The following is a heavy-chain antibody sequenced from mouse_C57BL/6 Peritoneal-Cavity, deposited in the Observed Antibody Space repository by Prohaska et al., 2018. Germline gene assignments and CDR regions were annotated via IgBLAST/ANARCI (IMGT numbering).Heavy chain of an antibody. CDR2: INPNNGGT. Sequence: HGKSLEWIGDINPNNGGTSYYQKFKGKATLTVDKYSSTAYMELRSLTSEDSAVYYCARFYYGSRYFYAMDYWGQVTSVTVSS. J-gene: IGHJ4*01. CDR3: ARFYYGSRYFYAMDY. D-gene: IGHD1-1*01. V-gene: IGHV1-26*01.